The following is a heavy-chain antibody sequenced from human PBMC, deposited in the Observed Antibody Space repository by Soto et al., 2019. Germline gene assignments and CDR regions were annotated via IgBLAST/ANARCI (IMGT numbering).Heavy chain of an antibody. D-gene: IGHD3-22*01. V-gene: IGHV1-18*04. CDR2: ISAYNGNT. Sequence: ASVKVSCKASGYTFTSYGISWVRQAPGQGLEWMGWISAYNGNTNYAQKLQGRVTMTTDTSTSTAYMELRSLRSDDTAVYYCARDHIGITMIVVVPSPSDYWGQGTLVTVSS. J-gene: IGHJ4*02. CDR1: GYTFTSYG. CDR3: ARDHIGITMIVVVPSPSDY.